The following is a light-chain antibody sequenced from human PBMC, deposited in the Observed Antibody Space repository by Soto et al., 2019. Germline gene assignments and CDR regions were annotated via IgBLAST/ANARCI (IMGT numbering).Light chain of an antibody. CDR2: GAS. CDR3: QQYDDSMT. J-gene: IGKJ1*01. CDR1: QSLLHYNGHNF. V-gene: IGKV2-28*01. Sequence: DIVMTQSPLSLPVTPGEPASISCRSSQSLLHYNGHNFLNWYQQKPGQAPRLLIYGASTRATGIPDRFSGSGSGTDFTLTISRLEPEDFAVYHCQQYDDSMTFGQGTKVDIK.